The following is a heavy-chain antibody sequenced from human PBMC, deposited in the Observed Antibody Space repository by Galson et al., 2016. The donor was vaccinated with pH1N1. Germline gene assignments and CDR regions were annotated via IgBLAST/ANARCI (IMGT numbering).Heavy chain of an antibody. V-gene: IGHV3-7*01. Sequence: SLRLSCAASDFTFSTFWMAWVRQAPGNGLEWVALINGDGSQKYYVDSVKGRFTISRDNTKKSLYLQINNLRAEDTALYYCVRDPGWGGLDYWGQGALAIVSS. J-gene: IGHJ4*02. CDR1: DFTFSTFW. CDR2: INGDGSQK. D-gene: IGHD3-10*01. CDR3: VRDPGWGGLDY.